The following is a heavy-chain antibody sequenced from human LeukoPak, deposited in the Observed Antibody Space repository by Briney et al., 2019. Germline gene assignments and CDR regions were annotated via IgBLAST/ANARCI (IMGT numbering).Heavy chain of an antibody. D-gene: IGHD6-13*01. CDR1: GFTFSSYG. CDR2: ISYDGSNK. CDR3: AKGGYSSSWYLFDY. J-gene: IGHJ4*02. Sequence: GRSLRLSCAASGFTFSSYGMHWVRQAPGKGLEWVAVISYDGSNKYYADSVKGRFTISRDNSKNTLYLQMNSLRAEDTAVYYCAKGGYSSSWYLFDYWGQGTLVTVSS. V-gene: IGHV3-30*18.